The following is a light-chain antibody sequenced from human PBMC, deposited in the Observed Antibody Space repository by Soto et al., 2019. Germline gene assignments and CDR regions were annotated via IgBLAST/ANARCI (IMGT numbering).Light chain of an antibody. J-gene: IGKJ2*02. V-gene: IGKV1-39*01. CDR1: RNVNTY. CDR3: QQGFSTPRT. Sequence: DIPMTQSPSSLSASVGDRVTITCRASRNVNTYLNWYQQKPGKAPQLLIYVASSLQSGVPSRFSGSGSGTDFTLTISSLQPEDVATYDCQQGFSTPRTFGQGTTLEIK. CDR2: VAS.